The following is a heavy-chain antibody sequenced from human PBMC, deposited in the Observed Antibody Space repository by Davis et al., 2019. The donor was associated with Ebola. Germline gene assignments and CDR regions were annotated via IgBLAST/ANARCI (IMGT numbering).Heavy chain of an antibody. J-gene: IGHJ4*02. CDR1: GFTFSSYR. CDR3: ASQNFWSGYYSNDY. V-gene: IGHV3-7*01. CDR2: IKQDGSEK. D-gene: IGHD3-3*01. Sequence: GESLKISCAASGFTFSSYRMSWVRQAPGKGLEWVANIKQDGSEKYYVDSVKGRFTISRDNAKNSLYLQMNSLRAEDTAVYYCASQNFWSGYYSNDYWGQGTLVTVSS.